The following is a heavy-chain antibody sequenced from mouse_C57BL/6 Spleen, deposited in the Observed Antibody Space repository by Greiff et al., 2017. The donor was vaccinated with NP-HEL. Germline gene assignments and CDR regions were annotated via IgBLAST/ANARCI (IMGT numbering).Heavy chain of an antibody. CDR1: GYAFSSYW. J-gene: IGHJ3*01. CDR3: AREGGGYDYDGFAY. CDR2: IYPGDGDT. Sequence: QVQLQQSGAELVKPGASVKISCKASGYAFSSYWMNWVKQRPGKGLEWIGQIYPGDGDTNYNGKFKGKATLTADKSSSTAYMQLSSLTSEDSAVYFGAREGGGYDYDGFAYWGQGTLVTVSA. V-gene: IGHV1-80*01. D-gene: IGHD2-4*01.